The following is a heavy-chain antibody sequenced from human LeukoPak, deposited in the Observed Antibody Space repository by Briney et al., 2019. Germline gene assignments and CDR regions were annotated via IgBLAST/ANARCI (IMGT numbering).Heavy chain of an antibody. J-gene: IGHJ4*02. CDR1: EFTFSSYA. Sequence: GGSLRLSCAASEFTFSSYAMHWVRQAAGKGLEWVAAISYDGSNKYYADSVKGRFTISRDNSKKTLYVQMNSLRTEDTAVYYCALTSSAYYRPSYYFDCWGQGTLVTVSS. D-gene: IGHD3-22*01. CDR3: ALTSSAYYRPSYYFDC. CDR2: ISYDGSNK. V-gene: IGHV3-30*04.